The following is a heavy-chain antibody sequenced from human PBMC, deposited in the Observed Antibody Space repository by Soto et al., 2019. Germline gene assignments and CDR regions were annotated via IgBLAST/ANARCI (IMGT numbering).Heavy chain of an antibody. J-gene: IGHJ4*02. Sequence: SETLSLTCAVSSGSISSSNWWSWVRQPPGKGLEWIGEIYHSGSTNYNPSLKSRVTISVDKSKNQFSLELSSVTAADTAVYYCARAVVVVAGNYFDYWGQGTLVTVSS. V-gene: IGHV4-4*02. D-gene: IGHD2-15*01. CDR2: IYHSGST. CDR1: SGSISSSNW. CDR3: ARAVVVVAGNYFDY.